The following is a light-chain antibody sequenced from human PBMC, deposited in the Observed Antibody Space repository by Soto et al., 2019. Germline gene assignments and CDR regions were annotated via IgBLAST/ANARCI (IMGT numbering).Light chain of an antibody. CDR1: QNIESN. Sequence: EIVMTHSPATLSVSPGESATLSCRASQNIESNLAWYQQKPGQSPRLLIYTASTRASGIPARFSGSGYGTAFTLTISSLQSADSAVYYCQQCNNWPPLTFGGGTKVDIK. J-gene: IGKJ4*01. V-gene: IGKV3-15*01. CDR3: QQCNNWPPLT. CDR2: TAS.